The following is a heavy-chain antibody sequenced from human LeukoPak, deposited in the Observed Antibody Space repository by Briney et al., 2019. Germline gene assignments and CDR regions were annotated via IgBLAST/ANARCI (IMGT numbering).Heavy chain of an antibody. CDR3: ATNTNLDY. V-gene: IGHV3-64*01. CDR1: GFTFSSYA. D-gene: IGHD2-8*01. Sequence: PGGSLRLSCAASGFTFSSYAMHWVRQAPGKGLEYVSAISSNGGSTYYANSVKGRFTISRDNSKNTLYLQMGSPRAEDMAVYYCATNTNLDYWGQGTLVTVSS. J-gene: IGHJ4*02. CDR2: ISSNGGST.